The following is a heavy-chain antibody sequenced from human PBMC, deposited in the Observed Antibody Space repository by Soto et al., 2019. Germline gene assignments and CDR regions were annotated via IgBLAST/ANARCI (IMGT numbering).Heavy chain of an antibody. J-gene: IGHJ6*02. CDR2: IDPSDSYI. CDR1: GYSFTNYW. CDR3: ARHDCSSTRCYNFGMDV. D-gene: IGHD2-2*02. V-gene: IGHV5-10-1*01. Sequence: GESLKISCKGSGYSFTNYWISWVRQMPGKGLEWTGRIDPSDSYIKYSPSFQGHVTISADNSISTAYLQWSSLKASDTAMYYCARHDCSSTRCYNFGMDVWGPGTTVTVSS.